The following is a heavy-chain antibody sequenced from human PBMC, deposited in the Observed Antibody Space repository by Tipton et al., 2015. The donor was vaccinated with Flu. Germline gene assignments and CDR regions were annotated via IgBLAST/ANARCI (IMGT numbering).Heavy chain of an antibody. CDR2: INHSGST. V-gene: IGHV4-34*01. CDR3: ARGRGYGYGIDF. J-gene: IGHJ4*02. Sequence: TLSLTCAVYGGSFRAYYWSWIRQPPGKGLEWIGEINHSGSTNYNPSLKSRVTISVDKSKNQFSLKLSSVTAADTAVYYCARGRGYGYGIDFWGQGTLVTASS. CDR1: GGSFRAYY. D-gene: IGHD5-18*01.